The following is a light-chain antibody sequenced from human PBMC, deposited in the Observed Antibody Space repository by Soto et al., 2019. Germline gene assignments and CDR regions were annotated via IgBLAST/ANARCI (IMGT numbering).Light chain of an antibody. CDR3: QQSYSTPRT. CDR2: GAS. Sequence: EIVMTQSPAPLSVSPGEGATVSCKASQRVSSNVAWYQQKPGQAPRLLIYGASTRATGIPARFSGSGSGTDCTLTISSLQPEDFATYYCQQSYSTPRTFGQGTKVDIK. J-gene: IGKJ1*01. V-gene: IGKV3-15*01. CDR1: QRVSSN.